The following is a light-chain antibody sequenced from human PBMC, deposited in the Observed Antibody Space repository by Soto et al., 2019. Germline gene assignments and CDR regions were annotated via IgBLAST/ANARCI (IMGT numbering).Light chain of an antibody. J-gene: IGKJ1*01. CDR2: GAS. CDR1: QSVSSN. Sequence: EIVMTQSPATLSVSPGERATLSCRASQSVSSNLVWYQQKPGQAPRLLIYGASTRATGIPARFSGSGSATEFTLTISSLQSEDFAVYYCQQFNDWPLTFGQGTKVEIK. V-gene: IGKV3-15*01. CDR3: QQFNDWPLT.